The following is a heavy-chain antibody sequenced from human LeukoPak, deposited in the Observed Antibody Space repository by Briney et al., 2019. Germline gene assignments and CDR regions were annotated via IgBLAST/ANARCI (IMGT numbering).Heavy chain of an antibody. Sequence: GRSLRLSCAASGFTFSTYFMHWVRQAPGKGLEWVADIASDGSHTFYVESGKGRFTISRDNSKNTQYLQMTSLRAEDTAVYFCARERQDTILHSGAFDIWGQGTMVTVSS. CDR2: IASDGSHT. V-gene: IGHV3-30-3*01. J-gene: IGHJ3*02. CDR1: GFTFSTYF. CDR3: ARERQDTILHSGAFDI. D-gene: IGHD2-21*01.